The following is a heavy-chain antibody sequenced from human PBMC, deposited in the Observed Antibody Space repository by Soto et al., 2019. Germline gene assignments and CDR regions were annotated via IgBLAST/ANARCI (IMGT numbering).Heavy chain of an antibody. CDR2: LGGNSAYT. CDR1: GFSFSSYA. V-gene: IGHV3-23*01. D-gene: IGHD6-19*01. J-gene: IGHJ3*02. Sequence: EVQLLESGGGLVQPGASLRLSCAASGFSFSSYAMSWVRQAPGKGLEWVSALGGNSAYTYYADSVKGRFTISRDNSKNTLYLQMNGLRAEDTAVYYCAKDVVSQWLALGLICGQGTMVTVSS. CDR3: AKDVVSQWLALGLI.